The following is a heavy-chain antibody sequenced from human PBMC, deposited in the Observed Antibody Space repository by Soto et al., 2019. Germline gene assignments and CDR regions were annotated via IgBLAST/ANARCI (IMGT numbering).Heavy chain of an antibody. V-gene: IGHV3-21*01. D-gene: IGHD6-13*01. CDR2: ISSNSAYI. CDR3: TRDASRDSSARGWFDP. J-gene: IGHJ5*02. CDR1: GFTFRSFT. Sequence: PGGSLRLSYAASGFTFRSFTVNWVRQAPGKGLEWVSTISSNSAYIYYTDALRGRFTISRDNAKNSLHLQMNSLRAEDTAVYYCTRDASRDSSARGWFDPWGPGSLVTVSS.